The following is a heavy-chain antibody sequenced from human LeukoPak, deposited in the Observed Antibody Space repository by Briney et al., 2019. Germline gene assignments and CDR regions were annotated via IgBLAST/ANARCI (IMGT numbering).Heavy chain of an antibody. J-gene: IGHJ6*03. D-gene: IGHD6-13*01. CDR3: ARVGAAGEYYYYMDV. V-gene: IGHV3-20*04. CDR2: INWNGGST. Sequence: GGSLRLSCAASGFTFDDYGMSWVRQAPGKGLEWVSGINWNGGSTGYADSLKGRFTISRDNAKNSLYLQMNSLRAEDTALYYCARVGAAGEYYYYMDVWGKGTTVTVSS. CDR1: GFTFDDYG.